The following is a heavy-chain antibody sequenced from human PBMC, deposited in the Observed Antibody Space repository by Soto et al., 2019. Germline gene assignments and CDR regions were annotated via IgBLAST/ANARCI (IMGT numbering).Heavy chain of an antibody. CDR2: IFYSGST. V-gene: IGHV4-59*01. Sequence: QVQLQESGPGLVKPSETLSLTCTVSGGSISSYYWSWIRQPPGKGLEWIGFIFYSGSTSYNPSLKNRATISIDSSEYQLSPQLTSVSAAATAVYYCAIMIGDPVLGFVSWGQGTLVAVSS. D-gene: IGHD3-10*02. CDR3: AIMIGDPVLGFVS. J-gene: IGHJ5*02. CDR1: GGSISSYY.